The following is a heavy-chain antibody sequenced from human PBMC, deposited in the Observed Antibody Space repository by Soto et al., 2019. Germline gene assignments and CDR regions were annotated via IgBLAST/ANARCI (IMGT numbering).Heavy chain of an antibody. CDR1: GGTFSSYA. Sequence: QVQLVQSGAEVKKPGSSVKVSCKASGGTFSSYAISWVRQAPGQGLEWMGGIIPIFGTANYAQKFQGSVTITADESTSTAYMELSSLRSEDTAVYYCASRYKRDYYYGMDVWGQGTTVTVSS. V-gene: IGHV1-69*12. J-gene: IGHJ6*02. CDR2: IIPIFGTA. CDR3: ASRYKRDYYYGMDV. D-gene: IGHD1-20*01.